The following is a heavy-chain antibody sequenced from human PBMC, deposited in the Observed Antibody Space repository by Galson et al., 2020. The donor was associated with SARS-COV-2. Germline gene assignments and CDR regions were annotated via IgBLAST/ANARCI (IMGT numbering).Heavy chain of an antibody. CDR2: ISSSSSYI. D-gene: IGHD3-22*01. CDR3: ARGRHYYDSSGPLDY. V-gene: IGHV3-21*01. Sequence: GGSLRLSCAASGFTFSSYSMNWVRQAPGKGLEWVSSISSSSSYIYYADAAKGRFTISRDNAKNSLYLQMNSLRAEDTAVYYCARGRHYYDSSGPLDYWGQGTLVTVSS. J-gene: IGHJ4*02. CDR1: GFTFSSYS.